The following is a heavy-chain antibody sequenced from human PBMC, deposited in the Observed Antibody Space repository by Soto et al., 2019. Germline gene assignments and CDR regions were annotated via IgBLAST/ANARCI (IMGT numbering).Heavy chain of an antibody. CDR1: GFTFGDYA. CDR2: TRSKAYGGTT. CDR3: SSSDSLPFYYGMDV. D-gene: IGHD3-22*01. V-gene: IGHV3-49*04. J-gene: IGHJ6*02. Sequence: PGGSLRLSCTASGFTFGDYAMSWVRQAPGKGLEWVGFTRSKAYGGTTEYAASVKGRFTISRDDSKSIAYLQMNSLKTEDTAVYYCSSSDSLPFYYGMDVRGQGTTVTVSS.